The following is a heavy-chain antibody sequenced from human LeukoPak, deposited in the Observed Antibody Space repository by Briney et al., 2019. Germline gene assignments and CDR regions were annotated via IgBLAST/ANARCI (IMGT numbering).Heavy chain of an antibody. V-gene: IGHV4-61*02. CDR3: ARGRSVPGVYYYYGMDV. CDR1: GGSISSGSYY. Sequence: SETLSLTCTVSGGSISSGSYYWSWIRQPAGKGLEWIGRIYTSGSTNYNPSLKSRVTISVDTSKNQFSLKLSSVTAADTAVYYCARGRSVPGVYYYYGMDVWGQGTTVTVSS. J-gene: IGHJ6*02. D-gene: IGHD3-10*01. CDR2: IYTSGST.